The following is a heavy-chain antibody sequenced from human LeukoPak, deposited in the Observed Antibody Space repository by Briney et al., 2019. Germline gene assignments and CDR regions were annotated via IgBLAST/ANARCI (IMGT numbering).Heavy chain of an antibody. CDR2: IIPIFGTA. CDR1: GGTFSSYA. Sequence: SVKVSCKASGGTFSSYAISWVRQAPGQGLEWMGGIIPIFGTANYAQKFQGRVTITTDESTSTAYMELSSLRSEDTAVYYCARDNVHGGYDFWSGSQRYEYMDVWGKGTTVTVSS. V-gene: IGHV1-69*05. J-gene: IGHJ6*03. CDR3: ARDNVHGGYDFWSGSQRYEYMDV. D-gene: IGHD3-3*01.